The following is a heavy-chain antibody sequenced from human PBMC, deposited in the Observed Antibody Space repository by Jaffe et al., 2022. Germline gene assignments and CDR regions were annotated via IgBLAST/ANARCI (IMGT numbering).Heavy chain of an antibody. CDR1: GYTFTNYY. CDR2: INPSGGNT. Sequence: QVQLVQSGAEVKKPGASVKVSCKASGYTFTNYYMHWVRQAPGQGPEWMGIINPSGGNTNYAQKFQGRVTMTRDTSTSTVYMELSSLRSEDTAVYYCARGRYGDGSGFIGDYWGQGTLVTVSS. V-gene: IGHV1-46*01. D-gene: IGHD3-22*01. CDR3: ARGRYGDGSGFIGDY. J-gene: IGHJ4*02.